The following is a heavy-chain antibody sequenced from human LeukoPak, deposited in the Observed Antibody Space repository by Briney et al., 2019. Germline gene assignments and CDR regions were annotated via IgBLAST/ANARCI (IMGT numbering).Heavy chain of an antibody. CDR2: ISYDGSNK. Sequence: GGSLRLSCAASGFTFSSYAMHWVRQAPGKGLEWVAVISYDGSNKYYADSVKGRFTISRDNSKNTLYLQMNSLRAEDTAIYYCAKLLPNWGQGTLVTVSS. J-gene: IGHJ4*02. CDR1: GFTFSSYA. V-gene: IGHV3-30*04. CDR3: AKLLPN. D-gene: IGHD4-23*01.